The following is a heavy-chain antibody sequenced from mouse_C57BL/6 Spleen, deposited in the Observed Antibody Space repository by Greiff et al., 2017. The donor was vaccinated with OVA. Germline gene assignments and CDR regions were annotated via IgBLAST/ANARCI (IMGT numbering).Heavy chain of an antibody. V-gene: IGHV1-15*01. J-gene: IGHJ3*01. Sequence: QVQLQQSGAELVRPGASVTLSCKASGYTFTDYEMHWVKQTPVHGLEWIGAIDPETGGTAYNQKFKGKAILTADKSSSTAYMELRSLTSEDSAVYYCTRWGGNYGGFAYWGQGTLVTVSA. CDR2: IDPETGGT. CDR3: TRWGGNYGGFAY. CDR1: GYTFTDYE. D-gene: IGHD2-1*01.